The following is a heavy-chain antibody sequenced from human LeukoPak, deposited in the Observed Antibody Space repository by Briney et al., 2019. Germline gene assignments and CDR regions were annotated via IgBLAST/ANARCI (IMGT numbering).Heavy chain of an antibody. CDR3: ARGGSKQWLVDDS. CDR1: GGSVSGYY. J-gene: IGHJ4*02. D-gene: IGHD6-19*01. Sequence: SETLSLTCTVSGGSVSGYYWSWIRQPPVKGLEWIGYIHYSGSTNYNPSLKSRVTISVDTSKNQFSLKLSSVTAADTAIYYCARGGSKQWLVDDSWGQGTLVTVSS. CDR2: IHYSGST. V-gene: IGHV4-59*02.